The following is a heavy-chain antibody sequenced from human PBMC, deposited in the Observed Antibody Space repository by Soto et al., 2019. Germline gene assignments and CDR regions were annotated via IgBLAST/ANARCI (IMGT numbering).Heavy chain of an antibody. CDR3: ARAATTLTGTGGSWFDP. CDR2: INPNSGGT. V-gene: IGHV1-2*04. Sequence: ASVKVSCKASGYTFTGYYMHWVRQAPGQGLEWMGWINPNSGGTNYAQKFQGWVTMTRDTSISTAYMELSRLRSDDTAVYYCARAATTLTGTGGSWFDPWGQGTLVTSPQ. J-gene: IGHJ5*02. CDR1: GYTFTGYY. D-gene: IGHD1-1*01.